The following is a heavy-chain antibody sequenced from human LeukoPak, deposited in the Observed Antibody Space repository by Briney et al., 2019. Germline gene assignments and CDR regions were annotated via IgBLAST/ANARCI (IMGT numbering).Heavy chain of an antibody. V-gene: IGHV1-69*01. D-gene: IGHD3-3*01. CDR2: IIPIFGTA. J-gene: IGHJ4*02. CDR1: GGTFSSYA. Sequence: ASVKVSCKASGGTFSSYAISWVRQAPGQGLEWMGGIIPIFGTANYAQKFQGRVTITADESTSTAYMELSRPRSDDTAVYYCARDWNGGPGGNWGQGTLVTVSS. CDR3: ARDWNGGPGGN.